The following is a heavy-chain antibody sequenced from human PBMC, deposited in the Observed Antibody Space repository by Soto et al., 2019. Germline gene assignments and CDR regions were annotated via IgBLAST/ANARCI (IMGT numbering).Heavy chain of an antibody. CDR2: INHSGST. CDR1: GGSFSGYY. D-gene: IGHD3-16*01. CDR3: ARESNYDYVGEYGMAV. J-gene: IGHJ6*04. V-gene: IGHV4-34*01. Sequence: SETLSLTCAVYGGSFSGYYWSWIRQPPGKGLEWIGEINHSGSTNYYPSLKSRVTISVDTSKNQFSLKLSSVTAADTAVYYCARESNYDYVGEYGMAVWGKGTPVTVS.